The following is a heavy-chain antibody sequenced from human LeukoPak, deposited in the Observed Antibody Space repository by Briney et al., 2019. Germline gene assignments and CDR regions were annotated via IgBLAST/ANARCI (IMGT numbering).Heavy chain of an antibody. J-gene: IGHJ3*02. Sequence: GESLKISCKGSGYSFTSYWIAWVRQMPGKGLEWMGIIYPGDSDTTYSPSFQGQVTISADKSITTAYLQWSSLKASDTAMYYCARRGYNSSGYRDAFDIWGQGTMVTVSS. CDR3: ARRGYNSSGYRDAFDI. D-gene: IGHD3-22*01. V-gene: IGHV5-51*01. CDR1: GYSFTSYW. CDR2: IYPGDSDT.